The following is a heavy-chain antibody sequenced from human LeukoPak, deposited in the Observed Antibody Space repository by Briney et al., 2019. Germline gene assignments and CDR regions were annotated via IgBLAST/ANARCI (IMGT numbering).Heavy chain of an antibody. CDR1: GFTFSSYA. CDR2: ISSSSKYI. V-gene: IGHV3-21*01. Sequence: GGSLRLSCAASGFTFSSYAMSWVRQAPGKGLEWVSYISSSSKYIYYADSVKGRFTISRDNAKNSLYLQMNSLRAEDTAVYYCAREPFWSGYYSNLHFDYWGQGTLVTVSS. J-gene: IGHJ4*02. D-gene: IGHD3-3*01. CDR3: AREPFWSGYYSNLHFDY.